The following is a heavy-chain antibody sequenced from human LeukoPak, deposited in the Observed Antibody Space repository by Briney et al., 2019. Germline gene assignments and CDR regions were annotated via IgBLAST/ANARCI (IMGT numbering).Heavy chain of an antibody. CDR2: IYYSGST. J-gene: IGHJ4*02. V-gene: IGHV4-59*01. Sequence: SETLSLTCTVSGGSISSYYWSWIRQPPGKELEWIGYIYYSGSTNYNPSLKSRVTISVDTSKNRFSLKLRSVTAADTAVYYCAGGSSGYYYSVDYWGQGTLVTVSS. CDR1: GGSISSYY. CDR3: AGGSSGYYYSVDY. D-gene: IGHD3-22*01.